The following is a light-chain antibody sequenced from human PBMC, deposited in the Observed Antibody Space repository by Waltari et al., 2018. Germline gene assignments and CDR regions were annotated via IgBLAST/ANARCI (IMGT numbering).Light chain of an antibody. CDR1: SSNIGNNA. Sequence: QSVLTQPPAVPGAPRQRVTISCSGSSSNIGNNAVNWYQHLPGKAPKLLIYYDDLLHSGVSERFCASKSGTSASLAISGLQSEDEADYYCAAWDDRLNGPVFGGGTKLTVL. CDR3: AAWDDRLNGPV. CDR2: YDD. J-gene: IGLJ3*02. V-gene: IGLV1-36*01.